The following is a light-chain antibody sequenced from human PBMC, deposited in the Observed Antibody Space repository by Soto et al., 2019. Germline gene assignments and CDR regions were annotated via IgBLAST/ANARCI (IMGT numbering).Light chain of an antibody. CDR3: SSYTTSRSWV. V-gene: IGLV2-14*01. J-gene: IGLJ3*02. CDR1: SSDVGGYNY. CDR2: EVS. Sequence: QSALTQPASVSGSPGQSITISCTGTSSDVGGYNYVSWFQQHPGKAPKVMIFEVSNRPSGVSNRFSGSKSGNTASLTISGLQAEDEGEYYCSSYTTSRSWVFGGGTKLTVL.